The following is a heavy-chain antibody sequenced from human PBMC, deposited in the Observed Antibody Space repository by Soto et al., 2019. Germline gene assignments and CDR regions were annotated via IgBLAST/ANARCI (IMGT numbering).Heavy chain of an antibody. Sequence: GASVKVSCKASGGTFSSYAISWVRQAPGQGLEWMGGIIPIFGTANYAQKFQGRVTITADESTSTAYMELSSLRSEDTAVYYCARTRRAPGTMIRSNDAFDIWGQGTMVTVSS. J-gene: IGHJ3*02. D-gene: IGHD3-22*01. V-gene: IGHV1-69*13. CDR1: GGTFSSYA. CDR2: IIPIFGTA. CDR3: ARTRRAPGTMIRSNDAFDI.